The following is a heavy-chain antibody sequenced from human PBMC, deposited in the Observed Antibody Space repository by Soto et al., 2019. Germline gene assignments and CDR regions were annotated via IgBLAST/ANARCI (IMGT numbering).Heavy chain of an antibody. J-gene: IGHJ6*01. D-gene: IGHD1-26*01. CDR3: AKDWKWEAFYYGMNV. CDR2: ISYDGRNK. Sequence: QEQLVQSGGGVVQPGRSLRLSCAASGFKFSSYGMHWVRQAPGKGLEWVAAISYDGRNKYYADSVKGRFTISRDNSENTLFLQMNSLRGDDTAVYYGAKDWKWEAFYYGMNVW. CDR1: GFKFSSYG. V-gene: IGHV3-30*18.